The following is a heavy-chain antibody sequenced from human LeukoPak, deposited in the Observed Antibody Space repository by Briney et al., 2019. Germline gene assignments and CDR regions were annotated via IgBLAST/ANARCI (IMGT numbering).Heavy chain of an antibody. CDR2: ISAYNGNT. CDR3: ARVPTLVVITVRYYYGMDV. J-gene: IGHJ6*02. V-gene: IGHV1-18*01. D-gene: IGHD3-22*01. Sequence: ASVKVSCKASGYTFTIYGISWVRQAPGQVLEWMGWISAYNGNTNYAQKLQGRVTMTTDTSTSTAYMELRSLRSDDTAVYYCARVPTLVVITVRYYYGMDVWGQGTTVTVSS. CDR1: GYTFTIYG.